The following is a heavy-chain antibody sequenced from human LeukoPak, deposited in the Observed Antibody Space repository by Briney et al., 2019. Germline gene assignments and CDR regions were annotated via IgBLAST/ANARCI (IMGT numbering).Heavy chain of an antibody. V-gene: IGHV3-53*01. CDR1: GFTFSSYA. Sequence: GGSLRLSCAASGFTFSSYAMHWVRQAPGKGLEWVSVIRSDGSTNHADSVKGRFTISRDNSKNTLYLQMNSLRAEDTAVYYCATPSYYYDSSGYYFWGQGTLVTVSS. CDR2: IRSDGST. D-gene: IGHD3-22*01. CDR3: ATPSYYYDSSGYYF. J-gene: IGHJ4*02.